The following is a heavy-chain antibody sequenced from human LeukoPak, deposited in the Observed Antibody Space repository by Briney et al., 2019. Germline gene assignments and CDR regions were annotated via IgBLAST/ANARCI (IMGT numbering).Heavy chain of an antibody. J-gene: IGHJ4*02. D-gene: IGHD3-10*01. CDR3: ARDESNSITMVRGVIITPGFDY. Sequence: GASLRLSCAASGFTFSSYWMSWVRQAPGKGLEWVANIKQGGSEKYYVDSVKGRFTISRDNAKNSLYLQMNSLRAEDTAVYYCARDESNSITMVRGVIITPGFDYWGQGTLVTVSS. V-gene: IGHV3-7*03. CDR2: IKQGGSEK. CDR1: GFTFSSYW.